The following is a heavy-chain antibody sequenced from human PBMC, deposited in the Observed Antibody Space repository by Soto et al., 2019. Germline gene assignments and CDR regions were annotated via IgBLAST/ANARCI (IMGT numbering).Heavy chain of an antibody. Sequence: QEQLVESGGGAVQPGRSLRLSCTASGFSFSSYDMHWVRQAPGEGLEWVSAMSFDGSYKHYADSVKGRFTISRDNSENTLYLQMNGLRPEDTAVYFCAGGMIRGVVYYGVEVWGQGTTVTVS. CDR2: MSFDGSYK. V-gene: IGHV3-30*03. CDR1: GFSFSSYD. J-gene: IGHJ6*02. CDR3: AGGMIRGVVYYGVEV. D-gene: IGHD3-10*01.